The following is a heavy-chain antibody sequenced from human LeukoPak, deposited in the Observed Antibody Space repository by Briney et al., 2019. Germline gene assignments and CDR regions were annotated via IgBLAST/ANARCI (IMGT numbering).Heavy chain of an antibody. D-gene: IGHD6-19*01. CDR1: GFTVSSNY. CDR3: ARVMIAVAAYDY. J-gene: IGHJ4*02. CDR2: IYSGGST. V-gene: IGHV3-53*01. Sequence: GGSLRLSCAASGFTVSSNYMTWVRQAPGKGLEWVSVIYSGGSTYYADSVKGRFTISRDNSKNTLYLQMNSLRAEDTAVYYCARVMIAVAAYDYWGQGTLVTVSS.